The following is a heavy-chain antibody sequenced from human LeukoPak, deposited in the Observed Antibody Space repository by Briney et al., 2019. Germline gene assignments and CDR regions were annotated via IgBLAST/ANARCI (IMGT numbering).Heavy chain of an antibody. Sequence: PSQTLSHTCTVSGGSISSGDYYWSWIRQPPGKGLEWIGYIYYSGSTYYNPSLKSRVTISVDTSKNQFSLKLSSVTAADTAVYYCARVYYYDNSGYGKDYFDYWGQGTLVTVSS. CDR2: IYYSGST. J-gene: IGHJ4*02. D-gene: IGHD3-22*01. CDR1: GGSISSGDYY. V-gene: IGHV4-30-4*01. CDR3: ARVYYYDNSGYGKDYFDY.